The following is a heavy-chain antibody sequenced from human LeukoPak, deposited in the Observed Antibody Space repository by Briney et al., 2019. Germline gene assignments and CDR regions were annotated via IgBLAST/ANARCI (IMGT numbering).Heavy chain of an antibody. D-gene: IGHD2/OR15-2a*01. V-gene: IGHV3-23*01. CDR1: GVIISSYA. J-gene: IGHJ5*02. Sequence: GGSLRLFCAASGVIISSYAMSWVRQAPGKGLEWVSAINGRGDNTYYADFVKGRFTISRDDSKSTVYLQMNSLRTEDTAVYYCAKDRVSPGFNWFDPWGQGTLVTVSS. CDR2: INGRGDNT. CDR3: AKDRVSPGFNWFDP.